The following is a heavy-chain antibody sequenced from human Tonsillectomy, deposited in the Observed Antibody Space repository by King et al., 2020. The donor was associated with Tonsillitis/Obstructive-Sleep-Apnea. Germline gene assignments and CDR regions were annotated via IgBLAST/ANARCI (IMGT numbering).Heavy chain of an antibody. CDR3: ARSIQGWHYFDY. D-gene: IGHD6-19*01. CDR2: ISYDGSNK. V-gene: IGHV3-30*04. CDR1: GFKFSSYA. J-gene: IGHJ4*02. Sequence: VQLQESGGGVVQPGRSLRLSCAASGFKFSSYALHWVRQAPGKGLEWVSFISYDGSNKYYADSVKGRFTISRDSSKNTLYLQMNSLRAEDTAVYYCARSIQGWHYFDYWGQGTLVTVSS.